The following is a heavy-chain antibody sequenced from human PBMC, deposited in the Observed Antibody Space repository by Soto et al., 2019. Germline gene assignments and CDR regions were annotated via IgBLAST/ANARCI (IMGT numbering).Heavy chain of an antibody. Sequence: QVQLVQSGAEVKKPGASVKVSCKASGYTFTSYGISWVRQAPGQGLEWMGWISAYNGNTNYAQKFQGRVTMTTDTSTSKAYIGLRSLKTDDTAVYYLVAYSDSGSNCGYWGQGTLFTVSS. J-gene: IGHJ4*02. CDR1: GYTFTSYG. D-gene: IGHD6-13*01. V-gene: IGHV1-18*01. CDR2: ISAYNGNT. CDR3: VAYSDSGSNCGY.